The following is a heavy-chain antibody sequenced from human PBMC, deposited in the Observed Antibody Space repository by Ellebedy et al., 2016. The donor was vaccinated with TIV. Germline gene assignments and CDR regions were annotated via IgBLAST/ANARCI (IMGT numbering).Heavy chain of an antibody. Sequence: MPSETLSLTCTVSGGSISSYYWSWIRQPPGKGLEWIGYISYSGTTNYNPSLKSRVTISVDTSKNQFSLKLSSVTAADTAVYYCARENSGYDPDYFDYWGQGTLVTVSS. D-gene: IGHD5-12*01. J-gene: IGHJ4*02. CDR1: GGSISSYY. CDR2: ISYSGTT. CDR3: ARENSGYDPDYFDY. V-gene: IGHV4-59*01.